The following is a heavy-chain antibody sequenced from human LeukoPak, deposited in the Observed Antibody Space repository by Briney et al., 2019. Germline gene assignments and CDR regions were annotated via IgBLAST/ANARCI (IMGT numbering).Heavy chain of an antibody. D-gene: IGHD3-9*01. CDR1: GFTFSSYS. Sequence: GSLRLSCAASGFTFSSYSMNWVRQPPGKGLEWIGEINHSGSTNYNPSLKSRVTISVDTSKNQFSLKLSSVTAADTAVYYCARGYQPIRYFDWFEPHRVPPTNGGFDYWGQGTLVTVSS. CDR3: ARGYQPIRYFDWFEPHRVPPTNGGFDY. CDR2: INHSGST. V-gene: IGHV4-34*01. J-gene: IGHJ4*02.